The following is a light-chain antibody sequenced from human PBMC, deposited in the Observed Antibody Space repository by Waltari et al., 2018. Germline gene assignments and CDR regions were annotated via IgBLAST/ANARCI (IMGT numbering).Light chain of an antibody. CDR2: WES. V-gene: IGKV4-1*01. CDR1: KNLLYSFTNKYY. J-gene: IGKJ2*01. Sequence: DVVMTQSPDPLAVSLGARATLNCKSIKNLLYSFTNKYYCAWYHQKPRQPPKLVIYWESTRASWVPDRFSGSGSGKDFTLTISSLQAVNVAVYHCQQYYSTPPTFGQGTKLEIK. CDR3: QQYYSTPPT.